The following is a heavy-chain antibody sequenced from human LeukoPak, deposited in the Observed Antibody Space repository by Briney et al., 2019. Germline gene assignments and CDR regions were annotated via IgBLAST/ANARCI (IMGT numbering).Heavy chain of an antibody. Sequence: SQTLSLTCAVSGGSISSGDYSWSWIRQPPGKGLEWIGYIYHSGSTYYNPSLKSRVIISVDRSKNQFSLRITSVSAADTAVYYCARGRSSSWYEAVFFDYWGQGTLVIVSS. CDR1: GGSISSGDYS. CDR3: ARGRSSSWYEAVFFDY. V-gene: IGHV4-30-2*01. J-gene: IGHJ4*02. CDR2: IYHSGST. D-gene: IGHD6-13*01.